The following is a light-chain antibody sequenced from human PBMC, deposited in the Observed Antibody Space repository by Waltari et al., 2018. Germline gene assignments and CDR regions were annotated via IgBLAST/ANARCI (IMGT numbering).Light chain of an antibody. CDR1: PGISSR. CDR3: LQAYSFPRT. V-gene: IGKV1-12*01. J-gene: IGKJ2*01. Sequence: DIQMTQSPSFVSASVGDRVTITCRASPGISSRLAWYQQKPGTAPKLLIYTASTLQSGVPSRFSGSGSGTEFTLIITTLQPEDFATYFCLQAYSFPRTFGQGTKLEIK. CDR2: TAS.